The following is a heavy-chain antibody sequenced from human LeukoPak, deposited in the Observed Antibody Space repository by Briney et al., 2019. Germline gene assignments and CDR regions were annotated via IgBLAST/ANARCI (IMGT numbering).Heavy chain of an antibody. J-gene: IGHJ4*02. V-gene: IGHV3-23*01. D-gene: IGHD4-17*01. CDR2: ISASGGST. CDR3: AKKEATVTTFFEN. CDR1: GFTFSGYA. Sequence: VGSLRLSCAASGFTFSGYAMSWVRQAPGKGLEWVSDISASGGSTYYTDSVKGRFTISRDNSKNTLYLQMNSLRAEDTAVYYCAKKEATVTTFFENWGQGTLVTVSS.